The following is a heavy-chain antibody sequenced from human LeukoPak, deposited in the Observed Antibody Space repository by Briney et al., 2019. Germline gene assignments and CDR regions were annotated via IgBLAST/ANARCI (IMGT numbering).Heavy chain of an antibody. CDR3: AKGARSSSGYTTD. J-gene: IGHJ4*02. CDR2: INWNGVSA. V-gene: IGHV3-9*01. CDR1: GFTFDDYA. Sequence: PGGSLRLSCVASGFTFDDYAMHWVRQAPGKGLEWVAGINWNGVSAVYADSLKGRLTISRDNAKNSLFLQMNSLKTEDTAFYYCAKGARSSSGYTTDWGQGILVTVSS. D-gene: IGHD3-22*01.